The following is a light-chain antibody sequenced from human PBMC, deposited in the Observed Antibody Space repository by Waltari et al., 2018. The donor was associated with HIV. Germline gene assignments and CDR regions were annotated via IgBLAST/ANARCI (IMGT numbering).Light chain of an antibody. V-gene: IGKV1-12*01. CDR2: AAS. J-gene: IGKJ5*01. CDR3: QQADRIPIT. CDR1: QDISSW. Sequence: DIQMTQSPSSVSASVGDRVTITCRASQDISSWLVWYQQKQGKAPKLLIQAASILQSGVPSRFSGSGSGTDFTLTINSLQAGDFATYYCQQADRIPITFGQGTRLEIK.